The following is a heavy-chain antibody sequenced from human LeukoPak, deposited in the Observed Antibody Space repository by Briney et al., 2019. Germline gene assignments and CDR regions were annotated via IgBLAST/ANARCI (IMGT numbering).Heavy chain of an antibody. CDR1: GFTFSRYW. J-gene: IGHJ5*02. D-gene: IGHD2-2*01. Sequence: GGSLRLSCAVSGFTFSRYWMSWVRQAPGKGLEWVASIKEEGSEKHYVDSVKGRFTISRDNAKNSLYLQMNSLRAEDTAVYYCARGHYQLSWGQGILVTVSS. CDR3: ARGHYQLS. V-gene: IGHV3-7*01. CDR2: IKEEGSEK.